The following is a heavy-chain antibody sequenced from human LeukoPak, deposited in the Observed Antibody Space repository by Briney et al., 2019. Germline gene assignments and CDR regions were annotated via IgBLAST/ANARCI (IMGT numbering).Heavy chain of an antibody. CDR1: GGSISSSSYY. D-gene: IGHD3-22*01. CDR2: IYFTGNT. V-gene: IGHV4-39*07. J-gene: IGHJ4*02. CDR3: ARVYDSGGYPDY. Sequence: SETLSLTCTVSGGSISSSSYYWGWIRQPPGKGLEWIGSIYFTGNTYYSPSLESRVTISLDTSNNQLSLKLSSVTAADTALYYCARVYDSGGYPDYWGQGTLVTVSS.